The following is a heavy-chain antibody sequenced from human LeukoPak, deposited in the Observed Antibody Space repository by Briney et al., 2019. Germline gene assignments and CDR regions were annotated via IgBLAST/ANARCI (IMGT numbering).Heavy chain of an antibody. CDR2: INHSGST. D-gene: IGHD6-13*01. V-gene: IGHV4-34*01. Sequence: SETLSLTCTVSGYSISTGYYWSWIRQPPGKGLEWIGEINHSGSTNYNPSLKSRVTISVDTSKNQFSLKLSSVTAADTAVYYCARGSSWYVYWGQGTLVTVSS. CDR3: ARGSSWYVY. CDR1: GYSISTGYY. J-gene: IGHJ4*02.